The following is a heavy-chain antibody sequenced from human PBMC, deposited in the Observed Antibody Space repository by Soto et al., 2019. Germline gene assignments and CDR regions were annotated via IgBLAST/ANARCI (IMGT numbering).Heavy chain of an antibody. J-gene: IGHJ4*02. CDR2: ISCAGTST. CDR3: AIYPGHDDNEYYTFAY. CDR1: GFTFSNSA. D-gene: IGHD3-3*01. Sequence: QVQLVESGGGVVQPGWSLRLSCAASGFTFSNSAMHWVRQAPGKGLEWVAVISCAGTSTYYADSVKGRFTISRDNSKDTVYLHLNSLRSEDTAVYHCAIYPGHDDNEYYTFAYWGQGTLVTVSS. V-gene: IGHV3-30-3*01.